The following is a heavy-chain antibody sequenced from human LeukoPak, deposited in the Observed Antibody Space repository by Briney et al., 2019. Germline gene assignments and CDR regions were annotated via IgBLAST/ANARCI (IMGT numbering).Heavy chain of an antibody. D-gene: IGHD3-16*01. Sequence: GGSLRLSCAASGLSFSDAWMSWVRQAPGKGLEWVGRIKSNADGGTTAYAAPVRGRFTISRDDSKNTLYLQMNSLKTEDTAVYYCTTDSGRLVITWGQGTLVTVSS. CDR2: IKSNADGGTT. V-gene: IGHV3-15*01. CDR1: GLSFSDAW. CDR3: TTDSGRLVIT. J-gene: IGHJ4*02.